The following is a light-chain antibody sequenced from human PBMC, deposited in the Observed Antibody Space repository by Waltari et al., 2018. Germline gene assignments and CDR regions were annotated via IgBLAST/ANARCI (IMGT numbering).Light chain of an antibody. V-gene: IGKV4-1*01. J-gene: IGKJ1*01. CDR3: LQYLHTPRT. Sequence: DVVMTQSPDSLAVSLGERATINCKSSQSLLYTSNNKNYLAWYQQKPGQPPKILIYWASIRESGVPDRFSCSGSGTDFTLPISGLQAEDVASYFCLQYLHTPRTFGQGTKVEIK. CDR1: QSLLYTSNNKNY. CDR2: WAS.